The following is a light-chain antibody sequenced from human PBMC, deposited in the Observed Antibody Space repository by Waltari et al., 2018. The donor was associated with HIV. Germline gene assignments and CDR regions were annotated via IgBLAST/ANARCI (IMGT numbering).Light chain of an antibody. CDR1: SSNIGRNT. CDR3: AAWDDSLNGPV. J-gene: IGLJ2*01. Sequence: QSGLTHAPSASGTPGQRVTISCSGSSSNIGRNTVNWYQQFPGSAPRLLIYTNDQRPSRVPDRFSGSKSGTSASLAIRGLQSEDEADYYCAAWDDSLNGPVFGGGTKLTIL. CDR2: TND. V-gene: IGLV1-44*01.